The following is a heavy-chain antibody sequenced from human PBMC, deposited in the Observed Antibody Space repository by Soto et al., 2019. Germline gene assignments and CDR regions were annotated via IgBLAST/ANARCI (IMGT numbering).Heavy chain of an antibody. CDR2: ISGSGDST. Sequence: PGWSLRLSCASSVFTFSTYAMRWVRQAPGKGLEWVSAISGSGDSTYYADSVKGRFTISRDNSKNTLYLQMNSLRAEDTAVYYCAKGTVPAAIRRDYFDYWGQGTLVTVSS. V-gene: IGHV3-23*01. J-gene: IGHJ4*02. CDR1: VFTFSTYA. D-gene: IGHD2-2*02. CDR3: AKGTVPAAIRRDYFDY.